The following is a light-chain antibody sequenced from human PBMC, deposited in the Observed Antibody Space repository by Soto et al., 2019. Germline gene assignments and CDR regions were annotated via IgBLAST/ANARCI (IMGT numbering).Light chain of an antibody. CDR3: LQHNSYPPWT. CDR1: QNIKTY. CDR2: AAS. V-gene: IGKV1-17*01. J-gene: IGKJ1*01. Sequence: DIQMTQSPSSLSASVGDSVTITCRASQNIKTYLNWYQQKPGKAPNLLIYAASSLQSGVPSRFSGSGSGTEFTLTITSLQPEDFATYYCLQHNSYPPWTFGQGTKVDI.